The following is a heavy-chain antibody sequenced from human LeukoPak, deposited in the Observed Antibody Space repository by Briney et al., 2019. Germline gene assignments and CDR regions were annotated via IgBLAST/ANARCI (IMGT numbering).Heavy chain of an antibody. Sequence: ASVKVSCKASGGTFSSYAISWVRQAPGQGLEWMGGIIPIFGTANYAQKFQGRVTITADESTSTAYMELSSLRSEDTAVYYCATFTIFGVVTLDHWGQGTLVTVSS. CDR2: IIPIFGTA. D-gene: IGHD3-3*01. CDR3: ATFTIFGVVTLDH. J-gene: IGHJ4*02. CDR1: GGTFSSYA. V-gene: IGHV1-69*13.